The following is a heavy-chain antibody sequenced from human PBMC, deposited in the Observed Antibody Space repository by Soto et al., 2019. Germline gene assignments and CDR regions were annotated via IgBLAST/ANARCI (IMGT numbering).Heavy chain of an antibody. D-gene: IGHD5-18*01. CDR3: ARPMVGNVDTAMVTDYYYGMDV. CDR1: GGTFSSYA. V-gene: IGHV1-69*06. J-gene: IGHJ6*02. CDR2: IIPIFGTA. Sequence: SVKVSCKASGGTFSSYAISWVRQAPGQGLEWMGGIIPIFGTANYAQKFQGRVTITADKSTSTAYMELSSLRSEDTAVYYCARPMVGNVDTAMVTDYYYGMDVWGQGTTVTAP.